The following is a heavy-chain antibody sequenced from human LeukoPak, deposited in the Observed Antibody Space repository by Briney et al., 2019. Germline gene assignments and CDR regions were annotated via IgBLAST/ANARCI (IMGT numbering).Heavy chain of an antibody. CDR3: ARGRGIAAAGVDY. D-gene: IGHD6-13*01. J-gene: IGHJ4*02. CDR2: INHSGST. Sequence: SETLSLTCAVYGGSFSGYYWSWIRQPPGKGLEWIGEINHSGSTNYNPSLKSRVTIPVDTSKNQFSLKLSSVTAADTAVYYCARGRGIAAAGVDYWGQGTLVTVSS. CDR1: GGSFSGYY. V-gene: IGHV4-34*01.